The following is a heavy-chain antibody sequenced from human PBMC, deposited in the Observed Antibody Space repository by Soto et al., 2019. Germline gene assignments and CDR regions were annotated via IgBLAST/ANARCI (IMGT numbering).Heavy chain of an antibody. CDR2: IYYSGST. V-gene: IGHV4-59*08. Sequence: PSETLSLTCTVSGGSISSYYWSWIRQPPGKGLEWIGYIYYSGSTNYNPSLRSRVTISVDTSKNQFSLKLSSVTAADTAVYYCARLDIGTSCSRTSCYRYYYMDVWGKGTTVTVSS. D-gene: IGHD2-2*01. CDR3: ARLDIGTSCSRTSCYRYYYMDV. CDR1: GGSISSYY. J-gene: IGHJ6*03.